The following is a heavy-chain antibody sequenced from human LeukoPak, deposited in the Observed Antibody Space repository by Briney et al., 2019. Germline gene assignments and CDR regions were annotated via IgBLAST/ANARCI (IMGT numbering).Heavy chain of an antibody. V-gene: IGHV3-9*01. CDR3: AKASGARGVVYCDY. Sequence: GGSLRLSCAASGFTFDDYAMHWVRQTPGKGLEWVSGISWNGGSIAYADSVKGRFTISRDNAKNSLYLQMNSLRAEDTALYYCAKASGARGVVYCDYWGQGTLVTVSS. CDR1: GFTFDDYA. J-gene: IGHJ4*02. CDR2: ISWNGGSI. D-gene: IGHD3-10*01.